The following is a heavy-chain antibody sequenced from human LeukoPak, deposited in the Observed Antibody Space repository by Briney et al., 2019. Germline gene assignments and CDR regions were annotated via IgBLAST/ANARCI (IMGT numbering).Heavy chain of an antibody. CDR1: GGSFSGYY. CDR3: ARDRFDFWSGYYYYGMDV. Sequence: SETLSLTCAGYGGSFSGYYWSWIRQHPGKGLEWIGYIYYSGSTYYNPSLKSRVTISVDTSKNQYSLKLSSVTAADTAVYYCARDRFDFWSGYYYYGMDVWGEGTTVTVSS. D-gene: IGHD3-3*01. V-gene: IGHV4-31*11. J-gene: IGHJ6*04. CDR2: IYYSGST.